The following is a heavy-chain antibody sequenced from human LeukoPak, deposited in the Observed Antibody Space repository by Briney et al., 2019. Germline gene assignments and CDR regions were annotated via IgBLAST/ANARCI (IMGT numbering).Heavy chain of an antibody. J-gene: IGHJ1*01. Sequence: ASVKVSCKASGYTFTKYYMHWVRQAPGQGLEWMGIIDPSGGSTSYAQTFQGRVTMTRDTSTSTFYMELSSLRSEDTAVYYCARDGVGYYDGSGYYYFQHWGQGTLVTVSS. CDR1: GYTFTKYY. CDR2: IDPSGGST. CDR3: ARDGVGYYDGSGYYYFQH. D-gene: IGHD3-22*01. V-gene: IGHV1-46*01.